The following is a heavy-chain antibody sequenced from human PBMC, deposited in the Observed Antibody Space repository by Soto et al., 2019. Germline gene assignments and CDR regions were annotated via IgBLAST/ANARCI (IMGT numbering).Heavy chain of an antibody. CDR3: AKVRSTTIFDVVSLFDY. CDR1: GGSVRSGGYY. V-gene: IGHV4-31*03. CDR2: IYYSGNT. D-gene: IGHD3-3*01. J-gene: IGHJ4*02. Sequence: SETLSLTCTVSGGSVRSGGYYWSWVRQNPRKGLEWIGNIYYSGNTYYNPSLKSRLTISVDTSKNQFSLNLSSVTAADTAVYYCAKVRSTTIFDVVSLFDYWGQGTLVTVSS.